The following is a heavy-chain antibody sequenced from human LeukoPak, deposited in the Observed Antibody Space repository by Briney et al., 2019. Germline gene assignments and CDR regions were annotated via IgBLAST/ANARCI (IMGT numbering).Heavy chain of an antibody. Sequence: PSETLSLTCTVSGGSISGYYWSWIRQPAGKGLEWIGRIYSSGSTNYNPSLKSRVSMSVDTPKNQFSLKLTSVTAADTAVYYCARGGKATVVTMWGQGILVAVSS. V-gene: IGHV4-4*07. D-gene: IGHD4-23*01. CDR3: ARGGKATVVTM. CDR2: IYSSGST. CDR1: GGSISGYY. J-gene: IGHJ4*02.